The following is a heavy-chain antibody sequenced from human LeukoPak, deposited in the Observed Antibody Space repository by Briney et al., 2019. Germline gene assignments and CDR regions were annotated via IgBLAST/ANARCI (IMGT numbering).Heavy chain of an antibody. CDR2: IYYSGST. J-gene: IGHJ4*02. CDR1: GGSISGYY. CDR3: ARINIAADGNPLDY. Sequence: SETLSLTCTVSGGSISGYYWSWIRQPPGKGLEWIGYIYYSGSTNYNPSLRSRVTISVDTSKNQFSLKLSSVTAADTAVYYCARINIAADGNPLDYWGQGTLVTVSS. V-gene: IGHV4-59*08. D-gene: IGHD6-13*01.